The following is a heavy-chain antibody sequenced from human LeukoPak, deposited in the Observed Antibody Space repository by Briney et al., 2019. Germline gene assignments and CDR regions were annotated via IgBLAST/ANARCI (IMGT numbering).Heavy chain of an antibody. V-gene: IGHV3-48*04. CDR2: ISSTSSTI. Sequence: GGSLRLSCGASGFTFSSYSMNWVRQAPGKGLEWISYISSTSSTIYYADSVKGRFTISRDNAKTSLYLQMNSLRVEDTAIYYCTRAGDMVRGALDAFDIWGQGTMVIVSS. D-gene: IGHD3-10*01. J-gene: IGHJ3*02. CDR3: TRAGDMVRGALDAFDI. CDR1: GFTFSSYS.